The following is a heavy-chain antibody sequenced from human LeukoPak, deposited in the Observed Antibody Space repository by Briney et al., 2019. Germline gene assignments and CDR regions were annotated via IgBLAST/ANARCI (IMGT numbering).Heavy chain of an antibody. CDR1: GFTFSIYA. V-gene: IGHV3-23*01. CDR2: ITSRGEST. J-gene: IGHJ4*02. Sequence: GSLRLSCAACGFTFSIYAMSWVRQAPGKGLKRVSSITSRGESTWYVDSVKGRFTITRDNSENTLYLQMHSLRAEDTAVYYCARDRPNYYGSDGHYYRRDGDYWGRGTLVSVSS. D-gene: IGHD3-22*01. CDR3: ARDRPNYYGSDGHYYRRDGDY.